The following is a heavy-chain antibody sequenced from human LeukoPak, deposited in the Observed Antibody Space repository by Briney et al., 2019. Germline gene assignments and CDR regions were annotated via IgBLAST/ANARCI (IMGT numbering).Heavy chain of an antibody. V-gene: IGHV4-59*01. CDR3: ARDLRRDGYNYYYYYYMDV. D-gene: IGHD5-24*01. J-gene: IGHJ6*03. CDR2: IYYSGST. CDR1: GGSISSYY. Sequence: PSETLSLTCTVSGGSISSYYWSWLRQPPGKGLEWIGYIYYSGSTNYNPSLKSRVTISVDTSKNQFSLKLSSVTAADTAVYYCARDLRRDGYNYYYYYYMDVWGKGTTVTVSS.